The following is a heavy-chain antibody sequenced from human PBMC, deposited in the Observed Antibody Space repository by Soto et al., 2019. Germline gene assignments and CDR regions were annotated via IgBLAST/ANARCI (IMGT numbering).Heavy chain of an antibody. CDR2: VYSTGSK. Sequence: EVQLVETGGGLIQPGGPLRLSCAASGFSVSSNYMGWVRQAPGNGLEWVSVVYSTGSKYYADSVKGRFIFIRDKSNNAPYLEMNSLRAEDTAVCYCARSIVVVIRSFNWYFDLWGRGTLVTVSS. CDR1: GFSVSSNY. D-gene: IGHD3-22*01. CDR3: ARSIVVVIRSFNWYFDL. J-gene: IGHJ2*01. V-gene: IGHV3-53*02.